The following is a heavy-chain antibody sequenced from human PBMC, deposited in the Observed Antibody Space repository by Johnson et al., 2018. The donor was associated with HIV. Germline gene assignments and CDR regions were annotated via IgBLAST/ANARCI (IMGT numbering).Heavy chain of an antibody. CDR3: ARDRSTPQPYYYDSSGYRGYSAFDI. CDR1: GFTFSSYA. J-gene: IGHJ3*02. V-gene: IGHV3-30*04. D-gene: IGHD3-22*01. Sequence: QMHLVESGGGVVQPGRSLRLSCAASGFTFSSYAMHWVRQAPGKGLEWVAVISYDGSNKYYADSVKGRFTISRDHSKNTLYLQMNSLRAEDTAVYYCARDRSTPQPYYYDSSGYRGYSAFDIWGQGTMVTVSS. CDR2: ISYDGSNK.